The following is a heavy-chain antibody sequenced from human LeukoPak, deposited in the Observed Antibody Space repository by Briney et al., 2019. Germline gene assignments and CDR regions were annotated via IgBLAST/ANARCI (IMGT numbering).Heavy chain of an antibody. CDR2: IYYSGST. D-gene: IGHD1-26*01. Sequence: SETLSLTCTVSGGSISSHYWSWIRQPPGKGLEWIGYIYYSGSTNYNPSLKSRVTISVDTSKNQFSLKLSSVTAAGTAVYYCARDPTPRGSLADAFDIWGQGTMVTVSS. CDR1: GGSISSHY. V-gene: IGHV4-59*11. J-gene: IGHJ3*02. CDR3: ARDPTPRGSLADAFDI.